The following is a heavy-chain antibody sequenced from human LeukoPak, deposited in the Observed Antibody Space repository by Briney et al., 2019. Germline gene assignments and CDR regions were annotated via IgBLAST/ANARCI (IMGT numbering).Heavy chain of an antibody. Sequence: GGSLRLSCAASGFTFSSYGMHWVRQAPGKGLEWVAVISYDGSNKYYADSVKGRFTISRDNSKNTLYLQMNSLRAEDTAVYYCAREMGNDYGDYWGQGTLVTVSS. V-gene: IGHV3-30*03. CDR1: GFTFSSYG. J-gene: IGHJ4*02. CDR2: ISYDGSNK. CDR3: AREMGNDYGDY. D-gene: IGHD7-27*01.